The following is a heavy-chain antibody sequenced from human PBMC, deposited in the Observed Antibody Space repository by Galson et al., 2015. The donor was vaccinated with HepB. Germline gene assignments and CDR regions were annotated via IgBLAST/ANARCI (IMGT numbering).Heavy chain of an antibody. J-gene: IGHJ3*02. CDR2: ISYDGSNK. V-gene: IGHV3-30-3*01. Sequence: SLRLSCAASGFTFSSYAMHWVRQAPGKGLEWVAVISYDGSNKYYADSVKGRFTISRDNSKNTLYLQMNSLRAEDTAVYYCARDWQWLQSFDAFDIWGQGTMVTVSS. CDR1: GFTFSSYA. CDR3: ARDWQWLQSFDAFDI. D-gene: IGHD6-19*01.